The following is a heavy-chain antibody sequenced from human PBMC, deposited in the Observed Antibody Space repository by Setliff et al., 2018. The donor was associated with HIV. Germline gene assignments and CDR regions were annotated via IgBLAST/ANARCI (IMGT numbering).Heavy chain of an antibody. CDR1: GFTFSRYW. CDR2: INNDTTTT. V-gene: IGHV3-74*01. CDR3: TRGHYSTFG. Sequence: GGSLRLSCAASGFTFSRYWMHWVRQAPGQGLVWVSGINNDTTTTTYADSVKGRFSISRDNAKNTLYLQMSSLRAEDTAVYYCTRGHYSTFGWGQGTLVTVSS. J-gene: IGHJ4*02. D-gene: IGHD2-21*01.